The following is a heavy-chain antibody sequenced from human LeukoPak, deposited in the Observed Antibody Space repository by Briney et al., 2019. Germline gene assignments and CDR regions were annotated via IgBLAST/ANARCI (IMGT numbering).Heavy chain of an antibody. CDR3: ARVLGSGTQREDY. Sequence: GGTLRLSCAASGFTFSSYGMNWVRQAPGKGLEWVSFISTSSSYIYYAVSVKGRFTISRDNAKNSLYLQMNSLRAEDTAVYYCARVLGSGTQREDYWGQGTLVTVSS. CDR1: GFTFSSYG. CDR2: ISTSSSYI. J-gene: IGHJ4*02. D-gene: IGHD3-10*01. V-gene: IGHV3-21*01.